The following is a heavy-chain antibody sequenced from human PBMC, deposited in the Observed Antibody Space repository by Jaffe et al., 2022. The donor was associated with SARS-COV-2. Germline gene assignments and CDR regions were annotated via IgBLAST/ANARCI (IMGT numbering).Heavy chain of an antibody. CDR3: ARDFGDGSYIYSSRFYGMDV. Sequence: QVQLVESGGGVVQPGRSLRLSCAASGFTFSSYGMHWVRQAPGKGLEWVAVIWYDGSNKYYADSVKGRFTISRDNSKNTLYLQMNSLRAEDTAVYYCARDFGDGSYIYSSRFYGMDVWGQGTTVTVSS. V-gene: IGHV3-33*01. D-gene: IGHD6-13*01. CDR1: GFTFSSYG. CDR2: IWYDGSNK. J-gene: IGHJ6*02.